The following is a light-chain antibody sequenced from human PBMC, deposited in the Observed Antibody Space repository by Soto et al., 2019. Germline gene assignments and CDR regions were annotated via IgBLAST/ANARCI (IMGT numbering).Light chain of an antibody. J-gene: IGKJ1*01. CDR2: AAS. Sequence: IQMPQSPSSVSASVGDRVTITCRASQGISSYLAWCQQKPGKAPKLLIYAASTLQSGVPSRFSGSGSGTDFTLTISCLQSEDFATYYCQQYYSYPQTFGQGTKVDIK. CDR3: QQYYSYPQT. CDR1: QGISSY. V-gene: IGKV1-8*01.